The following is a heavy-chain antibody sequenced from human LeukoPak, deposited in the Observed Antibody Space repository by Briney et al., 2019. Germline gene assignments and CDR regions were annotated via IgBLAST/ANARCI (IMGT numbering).Heavy chain of an antibody. CDR1: GYTFTSYY. Sequence: ASVKVSCKASGYTFTSYYLHWVRQAPGQGLEWMGIINPSGGSTSYAQKLQGRVTMTRDMSTSTVYMGLSSLRSEDTAVYYCATASRYGYYYYMDVWGKGTTVTVSS. CDR2: INPSGGST. V-gene: IGHV1-46*01. J-gene: IGHJ6*03. D-gene: IGHD1-14*01. CDR3: ATASRYGYYYYMDV.